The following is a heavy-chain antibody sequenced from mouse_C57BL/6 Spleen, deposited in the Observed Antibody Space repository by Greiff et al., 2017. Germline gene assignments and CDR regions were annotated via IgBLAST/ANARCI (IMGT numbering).Heavy chain of an antibody. Sequence: EVKLVESVAELVRPGASVKFSCTASGFNIKNTYMHWVKQRPEQGLEWIGRIDPANGNTKYAPKFQGKATITADTSSNTAYLQLSSLTSEDTAIYYCARGSNCDWYFEVWGTGTTVTVAS. CDR2: IDPANGNT. D-gene: IGHD2-5*01. V-gene: IGHV14-3*01. CDR3: ARGSNCDWYFEV. CDR1: GFNIKNTY. J-gene: IGHJ1*03.